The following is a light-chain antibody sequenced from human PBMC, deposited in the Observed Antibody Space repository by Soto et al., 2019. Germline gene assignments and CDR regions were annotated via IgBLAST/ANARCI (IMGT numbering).Light chain of an antibody. V-gene: IGKV1-39*01. CDR1: QSIGGY. Sequence: DIQMTQSPSSLSASVGDRVTITCRASQSIGGYLNWYQQKPGKAPKLLIFNASSLQSGVPSRFSGSGSGTDFTLTISSLQPEDFATYYCQQSYSIPITFGGGSKVETK. CDR3: QQSYSIPIT. CDR2: NAS. J-gene: IGKJ4*01.